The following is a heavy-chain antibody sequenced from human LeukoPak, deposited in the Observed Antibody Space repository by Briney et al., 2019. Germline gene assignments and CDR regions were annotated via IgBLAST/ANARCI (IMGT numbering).Heavy chain of an antibody. D-gene: IGHD2-15*01. V-gene: IGHV3-23*01. CDR2: ISASGSRT. Sequence: GGSLRLSCEGSGFISNNYAMSWVRQAPGKRPKWVSGISASGSRTHYADSVKGRFIISRDSSKNMVFLQMNSLRVEDTALYFCAKDPNGDYIGGFDMWGQGTMVTVSS. CDR3: AKDPNGDYIGGFDM. CDR1: GFISNNYA. J-gene: IGHJ3*02.